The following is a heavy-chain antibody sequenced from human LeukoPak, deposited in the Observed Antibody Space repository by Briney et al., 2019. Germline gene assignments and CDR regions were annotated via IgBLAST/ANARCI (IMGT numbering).Heavy chain of an antibody. CDR2: ISYDGSNK. V-gene: IGHV3-30*09. J-gene: IGHJ6*02. D-gene: IGHD3-22*01. CDR1: GFTFSSYA. CDR3: ARPLSNGYFHDSGGYYPYAMDV. Sequence: PGRSLRLSCAASGFTFSSYAMHWVRQAPGKGLEWVAVISYDGSNKFYADSVKGRFAISRDNSKNTLYLQMNSLRGYDSAVYYCARPLSNGYFHDSGGYYPYAMDVWGQGTTVTVSS.